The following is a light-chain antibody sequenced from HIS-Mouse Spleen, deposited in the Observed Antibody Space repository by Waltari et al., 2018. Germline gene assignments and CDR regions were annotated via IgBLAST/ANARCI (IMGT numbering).Light chain of an antibody. Sequence: DIQMTQSPSSLSASVGDRVTSTCQASQDISNYLNWYQQKPGKAPKLLIYDASNLETGVPSRFSGIGSGTDFTFTISSLQPEDIATYYCQQYDNLPLTFGGGTKVEIK. CDR2: DAS. V-gene: IGKV1-33*01. J-gene: IGKJ4*01. CDR1: QDISNY. CDR3: QQYDNLPLT.